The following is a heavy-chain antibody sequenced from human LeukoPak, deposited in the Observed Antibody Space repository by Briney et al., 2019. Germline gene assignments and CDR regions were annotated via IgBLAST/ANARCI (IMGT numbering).Heavy chain of an antibody. V-gene: IGHV3-53*01. Sequence: GGSPRLSCAASGFTVSSNYMSWVRQAPGKGLEWVSVIYSGGTTYYADSVKGRFTISRDNSKNTLYLQMNSLRAEDTAVYYCARGGGYSFGYNYWGQGTLVTVSS. CDR3: ARGGGYSFGYNY. CDR2: IYSGGTT. J-gene: IGHJ4*02. CDR1: GFTVSSNY. D-gene: IGHD5-18*01.